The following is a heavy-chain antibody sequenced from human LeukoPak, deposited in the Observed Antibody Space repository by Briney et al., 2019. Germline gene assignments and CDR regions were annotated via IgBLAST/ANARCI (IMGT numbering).Heavy chain of an antibody. CDR2: MNPNSGNT. J-gene: IGHJ6*03. Sequence: ASVKVSCKASGYTFTSYDINWVRQATGQGLEWMGWMNPNSGNTGYAQKFQGRVTMTRNTSISTAYMELSSVRSEDTAVYYCARARRARTAGYYYMDVWGKGTTVTVSS. CDR3: ARARRARTAGYYYMDV. V-gene: IGHV1-8*01. D-gene: IGHD2-2*01. CDR1: GYTFTSYD.